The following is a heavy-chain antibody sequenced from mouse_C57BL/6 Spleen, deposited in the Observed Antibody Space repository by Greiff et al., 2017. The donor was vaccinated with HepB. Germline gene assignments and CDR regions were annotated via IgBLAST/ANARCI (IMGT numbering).Heavy chain of an antibody. CDR3: ARGLYDSSRPYAMDY. CDR1: GYTFTDHT. D-gene: IGHD1-1*01. V-gene: IGHV1-78*01. J-gene: IGHJ4*01. CDR2: IYPRDGGT. Sequence: VQLQQPDAELVKPGASVKISCKVSGYTFTDHTIHWMKQRPEQGLEWIGYIYPRDGGTKYNQKFKGKATLTADKSSSTAYMQLNSLTSEDSAFYFCARGLYDSSRPYAMDYWGQGTSVTVSS.